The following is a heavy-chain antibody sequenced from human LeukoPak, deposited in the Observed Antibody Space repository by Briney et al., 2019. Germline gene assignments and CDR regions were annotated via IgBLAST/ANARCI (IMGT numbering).Heavy chain of an antibody. CDR1: GGSISSSSYY. CDR3: ARHRSLIIVVVVAAPGAHMDV. Sequence: PSETLSLTCTVSGGSISSSSYYWGWIRQPPGKGLEWIGSIYYSGSTYYNPSLKSRVTISVDTSKNQFSLKLSSVTAADTAVYYCARHRSLIIVVVVAAPGAHMDVWGKGTTVTVSS. V-gene: IGHV4-39*01. J-gene: IGHJ6*03. CDR2: IYYSGST. D-gene: IGHD2-15*01.